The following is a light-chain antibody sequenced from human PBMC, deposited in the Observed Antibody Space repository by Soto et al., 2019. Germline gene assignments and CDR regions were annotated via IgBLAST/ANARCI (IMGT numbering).Light chain of an antibody. Sequence: DIVMTQSPDSLAVSLGERATLSCRASQSVSSYLAWYQQKPGQPPRLLIYDASNRATGIPARFSGSGSGTDFTLTISSLEPEDFAVYYCQQRSNWPITFGQGTRLEI. J-gene: IGKJ5*01. CDR1: QSVSSY. CDR3: QQRSNWPIT. CDR2: DAS. V-gene: IGKV3-11*01.